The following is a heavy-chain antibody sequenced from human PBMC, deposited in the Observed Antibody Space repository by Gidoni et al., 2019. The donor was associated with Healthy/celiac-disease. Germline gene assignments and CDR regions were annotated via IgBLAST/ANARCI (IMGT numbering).Heavy chain of an antibody. CDR3: AKDPGYCSGGSCVGLDTWIWYFDL. CDR2: ISGSGGST. V-gene: IGHV3-23*01. D-gene: IGHD2-15*01. CDR1: GFTFSSYA. Sequence: EVQLLESGGGLVQPGGSLRLSCAASGFTFSSYAMSCVRQAPGKGLEWVSAISGSGGSTYYADSVKGRFTISRDNSKNTLYLQMNSLRAEDTAVYYCAKDPGYCSGGSCVGLDTWIWYFDLWGRGTLVTVSS. J-gene: IGHJ2*01.